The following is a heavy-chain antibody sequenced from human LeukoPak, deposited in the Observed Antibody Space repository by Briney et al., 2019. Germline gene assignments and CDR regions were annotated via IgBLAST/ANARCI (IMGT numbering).Heavy chain of an antibody. CDR1: GFTFTSSA. D-gene: IGHD2-15*01. CDR2: IVVGSGNT. Sequence: SVKVSCKASGFTFTSSAVQWGRHTRGQRLGWIGYIVVGSGNTNYAQKFQERVTITRDMSTSTAYMELSSLRSEDTAVYYCAAEYSCSGGSCYGYYYGMDVWGQGTTVTVSS. V-gene: IGHV1-58*01. J-gene: IGHJ6*02. CDR3: AAEYSCSGGSCYGYYYGMDV.